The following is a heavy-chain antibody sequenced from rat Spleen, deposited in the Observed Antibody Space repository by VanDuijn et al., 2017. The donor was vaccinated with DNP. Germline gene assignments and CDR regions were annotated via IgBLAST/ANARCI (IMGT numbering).Heavy chain of an antibody. D-gene: IGHD1-12*01. CDR3: STLNFYASLSEYFDY. CDR1: GFTFSDYN. CDR2: IHSDGSST. V-gene: IGHV5-7*01. Sequence: EVQLVESGGGLVQPGRSLKLSCAASGFTFSDYNMAWVRQAPKKGLEWVATIHSDGSSTYYRDSVKGRFIISRDNAKSNLYLQMDSLRSEDTANYYCSTLNFYASLSEYFDYWGQGVMVTVSS. J-gene: IGHJ2*01.